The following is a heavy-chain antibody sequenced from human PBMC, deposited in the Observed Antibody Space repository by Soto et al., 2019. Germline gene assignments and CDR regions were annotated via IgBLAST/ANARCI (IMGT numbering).Heavy chain of an antibody. Sequence: EGQLAESGGGLAKPGGSLRLSCAASGFNFTNAWMNWVRQAPGKGLEWVGRIKSKVDGTTTAFSAHVTGRFSISRDDSKNTLYLEMNSLKTEDTGIYFCTTDSASGAFEHVWGKRSPSCWGQGTLVTVSS. J-gene: IGHJ4*02. CDR2: IKSKVDGTTT. D-gene: IGHD3-16*01. CDR1: GFNFTNAW. CDR3: TTDSASGAFEHVWGKRSPSC. V-gene: IGHV3-15*01.